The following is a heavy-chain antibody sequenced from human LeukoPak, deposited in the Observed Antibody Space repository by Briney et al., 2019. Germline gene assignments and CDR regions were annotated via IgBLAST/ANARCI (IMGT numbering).Heavy chain of an antibody. V-gene: IGHV3-23*01. CDR1: GITLSNYG. J-gene: IGHJ4*02. CDR2: ISDSGGSA. D-gene: IGHD3-22*01. Sequence: GGSLRLSWAVSGITLSNYGMSWVRQAPGKGLGWVAGISDSGGSANYADSVKGRFTISSDNPKNTLDLQMNSLSAEDTAVYFCARRGVVIRVILVGFHKDAFYFDSWGQGALVTVSS. CDR3: ARRGVVIRVILVGFHKDAFYFDS.